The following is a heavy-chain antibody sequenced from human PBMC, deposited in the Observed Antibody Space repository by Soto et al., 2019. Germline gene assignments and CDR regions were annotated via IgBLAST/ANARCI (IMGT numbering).Heavy chain of an antibody. CDR1: GFTFSSYW. Sequence: EVQLVESGGGLVQPGGSLRLSCAASGFTFSSYWMHWVRQAPGKGLVWVSRINSDGSSTSYADSVKGRFTISRDNAKNTLYLQMNRLRAEDTAVYYCPRASNFGYYGYWGQGTLVTVSS. J-gene: IGHJ4*02. CDR3: PRASNFGYYGY. V-gene: IGHV3-74*01. CDR2: INSDGSST. D-gene: IGHD4-17*01.